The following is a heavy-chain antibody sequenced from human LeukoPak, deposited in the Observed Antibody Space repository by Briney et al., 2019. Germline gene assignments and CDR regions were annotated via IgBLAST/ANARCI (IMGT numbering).Heavy chain of an antibody. CDR1: GGSISSGDYY. CDR3: ARANWGGDAFDI. J-gene: IGHJ3*02. D-gene: IGHD7-27*01. CDR2: IYYSGST. Sequence: SQTLSLTCTGSGGSISSGDYYWSWIRQPPGKGLEWIGYIYYSGSTYYNPSLKSRVTISVDTSKNQFSLKLSSVTAADTAVYYCARANWGGDAFDIWGQGTMVTVSS. V-gene: IGHV4-30-4*08.